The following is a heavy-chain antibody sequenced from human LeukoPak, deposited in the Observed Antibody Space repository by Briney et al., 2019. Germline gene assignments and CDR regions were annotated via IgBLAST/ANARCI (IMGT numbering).Heavy chain of an antibody. D-gene: IGHD3-9*01. J-gene: IGHJ4*02. CDR3: ARDDRPIHY. CDR1: GGSFSGYY. V-gene: IGHV4-34*01. CDR2: INHRGST. Sequence: PSETPSLTCAVYGGSFSGYYWSWIRQPPGKGLEWIGEINHRGSTNYNPSLKSRVTISVDTSKNQFSLKLSSVTAADTAVYYCARDDRPIHYWGQGTLVTVSS.